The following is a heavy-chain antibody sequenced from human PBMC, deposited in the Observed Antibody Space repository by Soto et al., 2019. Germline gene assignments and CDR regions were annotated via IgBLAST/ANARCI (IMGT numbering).Heavy chain of an antibody. J-gene: IGHJ6*02. V-gene: IGHV3-33*01. Sequence: GGSLRLSCAASGFTFSNYGMHWVRQAPGKGLEWVAIIWHDGNNKYYADSVRGRFIISRDNSKNRLYLQMDSLRAEDTAVYYCASDLVGASDSYGLDVWGQGTPVTVSS. D-gene: IGHD1-26*01. CDR3: ASDLVGASDSYGLDV. CDR1: GFTFSNYG. CDR2: IWHDGNNK.